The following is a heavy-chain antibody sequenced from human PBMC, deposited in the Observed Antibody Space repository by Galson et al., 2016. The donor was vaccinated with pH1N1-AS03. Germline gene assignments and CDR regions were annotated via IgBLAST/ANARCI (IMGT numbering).Heavy chain of an antibody. V-gene: IGHV3-30*02. CDR1: GINLSNNG. Sequence: SLRLSCAASGINLSNNGMHWVRQAPGKGLEWVAHVHLDGSEKWYADSVKGRFTISRDNPKNTLHLEMNSLRGEDTALYFCAKDKFGSGSFDYWGQGTLVTVSS. J-gene: IGHJ4*02. CDR2: VHLDGSEK. CDR3: AKDKFGSGSFDY. D-gene: IGHD3-10*01.